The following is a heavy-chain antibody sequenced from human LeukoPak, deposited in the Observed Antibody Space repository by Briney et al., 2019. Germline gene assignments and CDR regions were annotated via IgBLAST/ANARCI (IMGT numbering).Heavy chain of an antibody. J-gene: IGHJ6*03. D-gene: IGHD3-10*01. CDR2: INHSGST. CDR3: ARRGFYYDYYMDV. V-gene: IGHV4-34*01. CDR1: GGSFSGYY. Sequence: TSETLSLTCSVYGGSFSGYYWSWIRQPPGKGLEWIGEINHSGSTNYNPSLKSRVTISVDTSKNQFSLKMRSVTAADTAVYYCARRGFYYDYYMDVWGKGTTVTISS.